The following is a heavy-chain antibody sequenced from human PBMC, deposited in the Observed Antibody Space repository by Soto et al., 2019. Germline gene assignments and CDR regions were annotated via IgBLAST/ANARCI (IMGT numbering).Heavy chain of an antibody. J-gene: IGHJ4*02. CDR2: IDLTDSPT. V-gene: IGHV3-23*05. CDR1: GFSFSDFS. CDR3: AKDRVSDGIYSSDY. D-gene: IGHD2-15*01. Sequence: EVQLLESGGDLVQPGGSLRLSCAASGFSFSDFSMNWFRQAPGKGLEWVSFIDLTDSPTYYSDSVKGGFTVSKDISKKPVYLQMNSLRVEDTAIYYCAKDRVSDGIYSSDYWGRGVLVTVSS.